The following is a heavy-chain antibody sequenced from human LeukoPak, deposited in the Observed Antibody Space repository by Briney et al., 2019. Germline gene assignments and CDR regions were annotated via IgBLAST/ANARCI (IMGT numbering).Heavy chain of an antibody. CDR2: IYYSGST. Sequence: PSETLSLTCTVSGYSISSGYYWGWIRQPPGKGLEWIGSIYYSGSTYYNPSLKSRVTISVDTSKNQFSLKLSSVTAADTAVYYCARLWYYYDSSGYSQNWYFDLWGRGTLVTVSS. V-gene: IGHV4-38-2*02. D-gene: IGHD3-22*01. J-gene: IGHJ2*01. CDR3: ARLWYYYDSSGYSQNWYFDL. CDR1: GYSISSGYY.